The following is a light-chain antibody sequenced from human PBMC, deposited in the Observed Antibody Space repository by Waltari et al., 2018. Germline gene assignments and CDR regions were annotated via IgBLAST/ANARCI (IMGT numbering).Light chain of an antibody. CDR3: AAWDDSLNGEV. Sequence: QSVLTQPPSGAGTPGQRVTISCSGRSATIGSNTGNWYQRLPGTAPKLLILSNNQRPSRVPDRFSGPKAGTSASLALSWLPSEADAVYYCAAWDDSLNGEVFGGGTKLPVL. V-gene: IGLV1-44*01. CDR2: SNN. CDR1: SATIGSNT. J-gene: IGLJ2*01.